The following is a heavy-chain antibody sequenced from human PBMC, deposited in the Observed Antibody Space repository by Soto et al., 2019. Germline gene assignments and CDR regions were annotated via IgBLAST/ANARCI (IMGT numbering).Heavy chain of an antibody. Sequence: QVQLVQSGAEVKKPGSSVKVSCKASGGTFSSYSINWVRQAPGQGLEWMGEIIPIFGTANYAQKVQGRVTIAADESTSTAYMEPTSLRSEDTAVYFCARDGGRHSGGIAYWGQGTLVTVSS. CDR3: ARDGGRHSGGIAY. V-gene: IGHV1-69*01. CDR1: GGTFSSYS. D-gene: IGHD1-26*01. CDR2: IIPIFGTA. J-gene: IGHJ4*02.